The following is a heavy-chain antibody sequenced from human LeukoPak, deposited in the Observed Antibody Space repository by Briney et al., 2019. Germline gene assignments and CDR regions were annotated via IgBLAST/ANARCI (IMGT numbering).Heavy chain of an antibody. Sequence: GGSLRLSCTASGFTFSSYDMHWLRQDKGKGLEWVSAISTAGDPYYLGSVKGRFTISRENAKNSFYLQMNSLRAGDTAVYYCAGQARPGSAEGAFDIWGQGTMVTVSS. CDR3: AGQARPGSAEGAFDI. CDR1: GFTFSSYD. D-gene: IGHD2-2*01. CDR2: ISTAGDP. J-gene: IGHJ3*02. V-gene: IGHV3-13*05.